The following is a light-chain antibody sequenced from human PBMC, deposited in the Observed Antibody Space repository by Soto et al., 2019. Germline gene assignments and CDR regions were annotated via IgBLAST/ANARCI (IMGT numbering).Light chain of an antibody. J-gene: IGKJ4*01. Sequence: EIVLTQSPGTLSLSPGERATLSCRASQTVASNYFAWYQQSPGQAPRLLIYGASSRAPGIPDRFSGSGSGTDFTLTISRLEPEDFAMYYCHQYGSSPLTFGGGTKVEIK. CDR2: GAS. CDR3: HQYGSSPLT. CDR1: QTVASNY. V-gene: IGKV3-20*01.